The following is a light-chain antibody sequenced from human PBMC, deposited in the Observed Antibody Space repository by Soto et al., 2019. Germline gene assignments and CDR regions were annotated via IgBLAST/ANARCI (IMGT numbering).Light chain of an antibody. J-gene: IGKJ1*01. V-gene: IGKV1-5*03. CDR3: QQYTNYPWT. CDR1: QGISSW. CDR2: EAS. Sequence: DIQMTPSPSSVSASVGDRVTITCRASQGISSWLAWFQQKPGKAPRLLIYEASRLESGVPSRISGSGSGTEFTLTISSLQPDDFATYYCQQYTNYPWTFGQGTKVDIK.